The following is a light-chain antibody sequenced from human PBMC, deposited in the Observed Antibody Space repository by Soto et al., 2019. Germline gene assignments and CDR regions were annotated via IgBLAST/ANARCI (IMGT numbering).Light chain of an antibody. CDR3: QQYGSSPRT. Sequence: ENVLTQSPGTLSLSPGERATLSCRASQSVSSSYLAWYQQKPGQAPRLLIYDASSRATGIPDRFSGSGSGTDFTLTISRLEPEDFAVYFCQQYGSSPRTFGQGPRWKSN. V-gene: IGKV3-20*01. J-gene: IGKJ1*01. CDR1: QSVSSSY. CDR2: DAS.